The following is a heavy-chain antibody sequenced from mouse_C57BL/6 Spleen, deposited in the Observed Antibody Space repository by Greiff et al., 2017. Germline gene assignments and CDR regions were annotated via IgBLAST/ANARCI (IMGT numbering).Heavy chain of an antibody. CDR1: GYTFTSYW. CDR3: ARRPVAYAMDY. V-gene: IGHV1-50*01. Sequence: QVQLQQSGAELVKPGASVKLSCKASGYTFTSYWMQWVKQRPGQGLEWIGEIDPSDSYTNYNQKFKGKATLTVDTSSSTAYMQLSSLTSEDSAVYYCARRPVAYAMDYWGQGTSVTVSS. CDR2: IDPSDSYT. D-gene: IGHD1-1*01. J-gene: IGHJ4*01.